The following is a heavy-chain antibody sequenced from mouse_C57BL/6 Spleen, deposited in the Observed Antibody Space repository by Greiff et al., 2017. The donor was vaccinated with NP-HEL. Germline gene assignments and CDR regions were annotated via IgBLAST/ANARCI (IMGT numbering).Heavy chain of an antibody. D-gene: IGHD3-1*01. CDR3: ARGATYAMVY. J-gene: IGHJ4*01. CDR2: IYPGDGDT. Sequence: QVQLQQSGPELVKPGASVKISCKASGYAFSSSWMNWVKQRPGKGLEWIGRIYPGDGDTNYNGKFKGKATLTADKSSSTAYMQLSSLTSEDSAVYFCARGATYAMVYWGQGTSVTVSS. CDR1: GYAFSSSW. V-gene: IGHV1-82*01.